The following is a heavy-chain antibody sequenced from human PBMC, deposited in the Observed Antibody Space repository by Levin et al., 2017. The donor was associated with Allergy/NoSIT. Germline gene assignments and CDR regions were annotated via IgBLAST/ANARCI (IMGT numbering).Heavy chain of an antibody. V-gene: IGHV3-53*01. J-gene: IGHJ6*04. CDR2: IYSGGST. D-gene: IGHD2-2*01. Sequence: GESLKISCAASGFTVSSNYMSWVRQAPGKGLEWVSVIYSGGSTYYADSVKGRFTISRDNSKNTLYLQMNSLRAEDTAVYYCARSSRYCSSTSCYPGDMDVWGKGTTVTVSS. CDR3: ARSSRYCSSTSCYPGDMDV. CDR1: GFTVSSNY.